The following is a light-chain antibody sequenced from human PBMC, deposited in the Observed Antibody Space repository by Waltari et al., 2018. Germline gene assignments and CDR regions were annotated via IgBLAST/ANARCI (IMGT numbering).Light chain of an antibody. CDR2: VNSDGSH. V-gene: IGLV4-69*01. J-gene: IGLJ3*02. CDR1: SGHSSNV. CDR3: RTGGHGTWV. Sequence: QLVLTQSPSASASLGASVKLTCTLSSGHSSNVIAWLQQQPEKGPRYLMRVNSDGSHSRGDEIPYRFSGSSSGAERYLTISSLQSEDEADYYCRTGGHGTWVFGGGTKLTVL.